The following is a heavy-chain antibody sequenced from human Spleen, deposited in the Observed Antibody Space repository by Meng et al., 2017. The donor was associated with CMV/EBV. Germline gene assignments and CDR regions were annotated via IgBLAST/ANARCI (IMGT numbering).Heavy chain of an antibody. CDR2: INTNTGNT. V-gene: IGHV7-4-1*02. Sequence: QVHVVQSVCGLKKPGASVKVSCKASGYTFISYAMNWVRQAPGQGLEWMGWINTNTGNTTYAQGFTGRFVFSLDTSVSTAYLQISSLKAEDTAVYYCARDKIAVAGITRDYWGQGTLVTVSS. D-gene: IGHD6-19*01. CDR1: GYTFISYA. CDR3: ARDKIAVAGITRDY. J-gene: IGHJ4*02.